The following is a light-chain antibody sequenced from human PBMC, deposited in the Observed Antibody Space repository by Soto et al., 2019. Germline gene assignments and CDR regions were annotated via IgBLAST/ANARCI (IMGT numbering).Light chain of an antibody. CDR3: QKYDTAPFT. V-gene: IGKV1-27*01. J-gene: IGKJ3*01. Sequence: DVQMTQSPSSLSASVGDTVTITCRASQGIAFYLAWFQQRPGKAPNLLISAASNLQSGVPYRFSCSGSGTDFTLTISSLQPEDVATYYCQKYDTAPFTFGPG. CDR2: AAS. CDR1: QGIAFY.